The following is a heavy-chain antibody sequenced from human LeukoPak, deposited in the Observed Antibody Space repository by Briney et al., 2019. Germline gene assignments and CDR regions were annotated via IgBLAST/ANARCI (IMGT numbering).Heavy chain of an antibody. V-gene: IGHV3-23*01. Sequence: GGSLRLSCAPSGLSLSSSAIGCVRQPAGEGRGWLTAISGRGGSTFYADSVTGRLTISRDNSKNTLELQMKSLRADDSAVYYCAKEQYIDWLLYRTSGGSFDYWGQGALVTVSS. D-gene: IGHD3-9*01. J-gene: IGHJ4*02. CDR1: GLSLSSSA. CDR3: AKEQYIDWLLYRTSGGSFDY. CDR2: ISGRGGST.